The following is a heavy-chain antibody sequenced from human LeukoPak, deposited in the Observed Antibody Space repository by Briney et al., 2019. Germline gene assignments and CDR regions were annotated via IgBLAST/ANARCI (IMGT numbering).Heavy chain of an antibody. Sequence: PSETLSLTCTVSGGSISSHYWSWIRQPPGKGLEWIGYIYYSGSTNYNPSLKSRVTISVDTPKNQFSLKLSSVTAADTAVYYCARMVRATLPEDYWGQGTLVTVSS. CDR2: IYYSGST. J-gene: IGHJ4*02. CDR3: ARMVRATLPEDY. D-gene: IGHD3-10*01. CDR1: GGSISSHY. V-gene: IGHV4-59*11.